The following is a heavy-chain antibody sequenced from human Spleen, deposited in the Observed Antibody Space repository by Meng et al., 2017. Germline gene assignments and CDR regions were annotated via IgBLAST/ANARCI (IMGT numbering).Heavy chain of an antibody. J-gene: IGHJ4*02. V-gene: IGHV3-7*01. CDR1: GFNFRSYW. D-gene: IGHD4-17*01. CDR3: ARDITNYVDRFDY. CDR2: RNKDGSEK. Sequence: GESLKTPCAAPGFNFRSYWMSWVRQAPGKGLEWVANRNKDGSEKNYVASVKGRFTISRDNAKNSLFLQINSLRAEDTAVYYCARDITNYVDRFDYWGQGTLVTVSS.